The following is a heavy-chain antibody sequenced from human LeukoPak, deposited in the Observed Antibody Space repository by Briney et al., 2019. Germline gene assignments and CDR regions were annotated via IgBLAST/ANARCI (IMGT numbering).Heavy chain of an antibody. Sequence: GGSLRLSCAAPGFTFSAYNMNWVRQAPGKGLEWVSSISSSSNYIYYADSLKGRFTIPRDNAKNSLYLQMNSLRAEDTAVYYCARDEGVSFDYWGPGTLVTVSS. CDR3: ARDEGVSFDY. J-gene: IGHJ4*02. CDR1: GFTFSAYN. CDR2: ISSSSNYI. V-gene: IGHV3-21*01.